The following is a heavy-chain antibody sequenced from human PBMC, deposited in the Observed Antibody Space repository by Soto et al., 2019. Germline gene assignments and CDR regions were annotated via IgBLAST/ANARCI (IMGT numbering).Heavy chain of an antibody. CDR3: AKGWESTDLTSGDAVDL. CDR1: GFTFSNYG. D-gene: IGHD2-15*01. CDR2: ISNDVHNK. Sequence: QVQLVESGGDVVQPGRSLRLSCAASGFTFSNYGMHWVRQAPGKGLEWVAFISNDVHNKDYPESVKGPFTISRDNSKNTLNQRMNKPTTGDRVVYLCAKGWESTDLTSGDAVDLWGRGKTVTVSS. J-gene: IGHJ3*01. V-gene: IGHV3-30*18.